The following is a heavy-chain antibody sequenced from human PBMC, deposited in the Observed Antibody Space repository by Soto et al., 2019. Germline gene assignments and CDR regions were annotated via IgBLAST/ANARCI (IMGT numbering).Heavy chain of an antibody. D-gene: IGHD2-2*01. CDR1: GGTFSSYT. V-gene: IGHV1-69*13. J-gene: IGHJ3*02. CDR3: ARDHSRPTSGFDI. CDR2: IIPIFGTA. Sequence: SVKVSCKASGGTFSSYTISWVRQAPGQGLEWMGGIIPIFGTANYAQKFQGRVTITADESTSTAYMELSSLRSEDTAVYYCARDHSRPTSGFDIWGQGTMVTVSS.